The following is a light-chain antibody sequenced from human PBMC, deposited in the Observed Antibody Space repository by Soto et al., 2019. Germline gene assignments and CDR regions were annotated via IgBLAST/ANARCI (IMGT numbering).Light chain of an antibody. CDR1: QSVSSN. CDR2: GAS. V-gene: IGKV3D-11*02. J-gene: IGKJ1*01. Sequence: DTLSVSSGGRANLSRKASQSVSSNLAWYQQKPGQAPRLLIYGASTRATGIPARFSGSGSGTDFTLTISSLEPEDSAIYYCQQRSSWHTFGQR. CDR3: QQRSSWHT.